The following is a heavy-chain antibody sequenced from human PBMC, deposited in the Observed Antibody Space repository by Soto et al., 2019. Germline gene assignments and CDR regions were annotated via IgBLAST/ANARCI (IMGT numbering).Heavy chain of an antibody. Sequence: QVQLVESGGGVVQPGRSLRLSCAASGFTFSSYAMHWVRQAPGKGLEWVAVISYDGSNKYYADSVKGRFTISRDNSKNTLYLQMNSLRAEDTAVYYCARVNVVVVAATREYYFDYWGQGTLVTVSS. D-gene: IGHD2-15*01. CDR3: ARVNVVVVAATREYYFDY. V-gene: IGHV3-30-3*01. CDR1: GFTFSSYA. J-gene: IGHJ4*02. CDR2: ISYDGSNK.